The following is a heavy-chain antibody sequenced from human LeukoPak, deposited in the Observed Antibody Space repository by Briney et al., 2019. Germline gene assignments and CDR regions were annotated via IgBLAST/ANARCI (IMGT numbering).Heavy chain of an antibody. Sequence: GGSLRLSCAASGFTFSSYAMHRVRQAPGKGLEWVAVISYDGSNKYYADSVKGRFTISRDNSKNTLYLQMNSLRAEDTAVYYCAEATPGVVVVPAATDYGMDVWGQGTTVTVSS. D-gene: IGHD2-2*01. CDR2: ISYDGSNK. CDR3: AEATPGVVVVPAATDYGMDV. V-gene: IGHV3-30*18. CDR1: GFTFSSYA. J-gene: IGHJ6*02.